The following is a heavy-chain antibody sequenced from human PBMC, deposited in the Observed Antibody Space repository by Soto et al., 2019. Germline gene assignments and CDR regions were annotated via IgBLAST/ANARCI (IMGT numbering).Heavy chain of an antibody. J-gene: IGHJ4*02. CDR1: GFTFSSYW. CDR3: ARAFSGTYYYFDY. Sequence: HPGGSLRLSCAASGFTFSSYWMSWVRQAPGKGLEWVSDINVGGGSTYYADSLKGRFTISRDNSANTLYLQMNSLRAEDTAVYYCARAFSGTYYYFDYWGQGTLVTVSS. D-gene: IGHD1-26*01. CDR2: INVGGGST. V-gene: IGHV3-23*01.